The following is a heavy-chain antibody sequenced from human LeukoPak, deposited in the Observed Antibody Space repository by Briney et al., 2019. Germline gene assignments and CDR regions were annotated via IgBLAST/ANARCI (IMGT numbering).Heavy chain of an antibody. CDR1: GYSISSGYY. V-gene: IGHV4-38-2*02. CDR3: AREGLAARRGGFDI. D-gene: IGHD6-6*01. J-gene: IGHJ3*02. Sequence: SETLSLTCTVSGYSISSGYYWGWIRQPPGKGLEWIGSIYHSGSTYYNPSLKSRVTISVDTSRNQFSLKLNSVTATDTAVYYCAREGLAARRGGFDIWGQGTVVTVSS. CDR2: IYHSGST.